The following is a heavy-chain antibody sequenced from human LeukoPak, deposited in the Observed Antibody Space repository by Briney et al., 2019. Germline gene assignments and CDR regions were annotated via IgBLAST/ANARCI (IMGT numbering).Heavy chain of an antibody. J-gene: IGHJ5*02. CDR3: ASSYYDILTGYYRDWFDP. V-gene: IGHV4-34*01. CDR2: INHSGST. D-gene: IGHD3-9*01. CDR1: GGSFSGYY. Sequence: SETLSLTCAVHGGSFSGYYWSWIRQPPGKGLEWIGEINHSGSTNYNPSLKSRVTISVDTSKNQFSLKLSSVTAADTAVYYCASSYYDILTGYYRDWFDPWGQGTLVTVSS.